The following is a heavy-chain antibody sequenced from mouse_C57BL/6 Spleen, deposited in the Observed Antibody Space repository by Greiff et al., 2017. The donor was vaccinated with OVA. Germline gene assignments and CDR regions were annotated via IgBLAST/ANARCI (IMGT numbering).Heavy chain of an antibody. Sequence: QVQLQQPGAELVKPGASVKLSCKASGYTFTSYWMHWVKQRPGRGLEWIGSLDPSSGGTKYNEKFKSKATLTVDKPSSTASMQLSSLTSEDSAVYRCARGGTTGDAMGDWGQGTSVTAAS. CDR3: ARGGTTGDAMGD. V-gene: IGHV1-72*01. CDR1: GYTFTSYW. D-gene: IGHD1-1*01. CDR2: LDPSSGGT. J-gene: IGHJ4*01.